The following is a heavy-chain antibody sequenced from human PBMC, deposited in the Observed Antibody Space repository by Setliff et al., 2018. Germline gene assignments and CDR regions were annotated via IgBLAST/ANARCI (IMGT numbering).Heavy chain of an antibody. D-gene: IGHD1-26*01. CDR1: GFTYKNDW. J-gene: IGHJ1*01. V-gene: IGHV3-7*01. CDR2: INPDGIGK. Sequence: QPGGSLRLSCGASGFTYKNDWVSWVRQAPGKGLEWLASINPDGIGKYYVDSVKGRFTISRDNAKNSLYLQMNNLRAEDTALYFCARDASGSYGTEYFQHWGQGTLVTVSS. CDR3: ARDASGSYGTEYFQH.